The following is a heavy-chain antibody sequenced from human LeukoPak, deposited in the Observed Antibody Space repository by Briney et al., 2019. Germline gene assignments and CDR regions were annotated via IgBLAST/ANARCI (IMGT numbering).Heavy chain of an antibody. J-gene: IGHJ4*02. V-gene: IGHV3-30*02. Sequence: PGGSLRLSCAASGFTFSSYGMHWVRQAPGKGLEWVAFIPYDGSNKYHADSVKGRFTISRDNSKNTLFLQMNSLRVEDTAVYYCAFSPLGFNYGYAYWGQGTLVTVSS. CDR2: IPYDGSNK. CDR1: GFTFSSYG. CDR3: AFSPLGFNYGYAY. D-gene: IGHD5-18*01.